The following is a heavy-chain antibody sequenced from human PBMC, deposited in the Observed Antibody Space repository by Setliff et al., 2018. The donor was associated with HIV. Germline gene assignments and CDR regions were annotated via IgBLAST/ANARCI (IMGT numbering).Heavy chain of an antibody. CDR1: GDSISSSSYY. V-gene: IGHV4-39*07. CDR2: VHYSGAT. J-gene: IGHJ3*02. CDR3: ARLDDSGSYYENAFDI. D-gene: IGHD1-26*01. Sequence: SETLSLTCTVSGDSISSSSYYWGWIRQSPGKGLEWIGSVHYSGATNPNPSLRSRLTMLIDTSGDYFSLNLRSVTAADTAVYYCARLDDSGSYYENAFDIWGQGAMVTVSS.